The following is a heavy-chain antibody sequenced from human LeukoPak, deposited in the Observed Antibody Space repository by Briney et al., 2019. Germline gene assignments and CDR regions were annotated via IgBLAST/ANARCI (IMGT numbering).Heavy chain of an antibody. CDR2: IYHSGST. V-gene: IGHV4-38-2*02. CDR1: GYSISSGYY. Sequence: PSETLSLTCTVSGYSISSGYYWGWIRQPPGKGLEWIGSIYHSGSTYYNPSLKSRVTISVDTSKNQFSLKLSSVTAADTAVYYCANQVLEWLLLRFDYWGQGTLVTVSS. CDR3: ANQVLEWLLLRFDY. J-gene: IGHJ4*02. D-gene: IGHD3-3*01.